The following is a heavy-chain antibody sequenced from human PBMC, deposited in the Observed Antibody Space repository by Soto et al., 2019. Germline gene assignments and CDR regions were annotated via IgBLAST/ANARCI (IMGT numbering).Heavy chain of an antibody. CDR3: ARETIAARLLYYNYYGMDV. J-gene: IGHJ6*02. CDR1: GFTFSTYG. CDR2: VRSDGTNK. Sequence: LRLSCAATGFTFSTYGIHWVRQAPGKGLEWVTLVRSDGTNKYYADSVKGRFTISRDNSKSTVYLYMNSLRVEDTAIYYCARETIAARLLYYNYYGMDVWGQGTTVTVSS. V-gene: IGHV3-33*01. D-gene: IGHD6-6*01.